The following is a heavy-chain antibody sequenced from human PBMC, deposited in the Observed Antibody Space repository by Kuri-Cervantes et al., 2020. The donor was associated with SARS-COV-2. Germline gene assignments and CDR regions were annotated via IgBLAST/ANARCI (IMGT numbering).Heavy chain of an antibody. J-gene: IGHJ6*03. Sequence: GESLKISCAASGFTFSSYWMHWVRQAPGKGLVWVSRINSDGSSTSYADSVKGRFTISRDNAKNTLYLQMNSLRAEDTAVYYCARVRDDYYYYYYYMDVWGKGTTVTVSS. CDR2: INSDGSST. CDR3: ARVRDDYYYYYYYMDV. V-gene: IGHV3-74*01. D-gene: IGHD4-11*01. CDR1: GFTFSSYW.